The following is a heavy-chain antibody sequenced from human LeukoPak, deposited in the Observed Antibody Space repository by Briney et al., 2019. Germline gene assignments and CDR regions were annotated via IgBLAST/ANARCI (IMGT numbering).Heavy chain of an antibody. CDR1: GGTFSSYA. V-gene: IGHV1-69*01. D-gene: IGHD3-9*01. Sequence: SVKVSCKASGGTFSSYAISWVRQAPGQGLEWMGGIIPIFGTANYAQKFQGRVTITADESTSTAYMELSSLRSEDTAVYYCARDHDILTGRDWFDPWGQGTMVTVSS. J-gene: IGHJ5*02. CDR2: IIPIFGTA. CDR3: ARDHDILTGRDWFDP.